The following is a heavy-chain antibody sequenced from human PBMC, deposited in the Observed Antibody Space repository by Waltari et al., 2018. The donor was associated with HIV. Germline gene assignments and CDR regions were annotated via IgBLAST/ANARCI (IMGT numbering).Heavy chain of an antibody. CDR1: GGSFSGYY. CDR2: INHSGST. D-gene: IGHD3-22*01. CDR3: ARGGMIVVAGVYYFDY. J-gene: IGHJ4*02. Sequence: QVQLQQWGAGLLKPSETLSLTCAVYGGSFSGYYWSWIRPPPGKGLEWIGEINHSGSTNYNPSLKSRVTISVDTSKNQFSLKLSSVTAADTAVYYCARGGMIVVAGVYYFDYWGQGTLVTVSS. V-gene: IGHV4-34*01.